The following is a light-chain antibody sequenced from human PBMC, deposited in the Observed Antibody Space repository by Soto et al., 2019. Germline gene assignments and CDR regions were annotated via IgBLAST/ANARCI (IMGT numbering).Light chain of an antibody. Sequence: EIVLTQSPGTLSLSPGERATLSCRASQSVSNNYLAWYQQKPGQGPRFLMYGASSRATGTPDRFSGSGSGTDFTLTISRLEPEDYAVYYCQQYGSSPVSFGPGTKVDIK. V-gene: IGKV3-20*01. CDR3: QQYGSSPVS. CDR1: QSVSNNY. CDR2: GAS. J-gene: IGKJ3*01.